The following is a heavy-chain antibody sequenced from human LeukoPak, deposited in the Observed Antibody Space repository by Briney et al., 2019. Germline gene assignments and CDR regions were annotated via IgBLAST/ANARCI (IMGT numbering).Heavy chain of an antibody. CDR3: ARARYYYDSSGYYYYYYGMDV. V-gene: IGHV4-39*07. J-gene: IGHJ6*02. CDR1: GGSISSISSNNYH. CDR2: IYYSGST. Sequence: SETLSLTCIVSGGSISSISSNNYHWGWIRQPPGKGLEWIGSIYYSGSTYYNPSLKSRATISVDTSKNQFSLKLSSVTAADTAVYYCARARYYYDSSGYYYYYYGMDVWGQGTTVTVSS. D-gene: IGHD3-22*01.